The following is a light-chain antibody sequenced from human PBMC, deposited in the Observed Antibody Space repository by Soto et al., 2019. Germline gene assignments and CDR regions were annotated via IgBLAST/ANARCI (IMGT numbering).Light chain of an antibody. CDR1: SSDVGGYNY. V-gene: IGLV2-14*01. J-gene: IGLJ1*01. CDR2: DVS. CDR3: SSYTSSSTGV. Sequence: QSALTQPASVSGSPGQSITISCTGTSSDVGGYNYVSWYQQHPGKAPKLMIYDVSNRPSGVSNRFPGSKSGNTASLTISGLQAEDEADYYCSSYTSSSTGVFAIGTKVTLL.